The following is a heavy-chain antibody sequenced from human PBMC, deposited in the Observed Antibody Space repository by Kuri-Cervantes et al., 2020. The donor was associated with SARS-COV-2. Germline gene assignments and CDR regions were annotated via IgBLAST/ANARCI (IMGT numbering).Heavy chain of an antibody. V-gene: IGHV1-46*01. CDR1: GYTFTSYY. Sequence: ASVKVSCKASGYTFTSYYMRWVRQAPGQGLEWMGIINPSGGSTSYAQKFQGRVTMTRDTSTSTVYMELSSLRSEDTAVYYCARDAAVVITTNWFDPWGQGTLVTVSS. CDR2: INPSGGST. J-gene: IGHJ5*02. D-gene: IGHD3-22*01. CDR3: ARDAAVVITTNWFDP.